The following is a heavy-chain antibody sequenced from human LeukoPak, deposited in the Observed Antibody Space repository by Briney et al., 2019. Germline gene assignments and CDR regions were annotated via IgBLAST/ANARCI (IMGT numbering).Heavy chain of an antibody. J-gene: IGHJ4*02. CDR3: ARDRDGGDAGTENY. CDR1: GGTFSSYA. Sequence: SVKVSCKASGGTFSSYAISWVRQAPGQGLEWMGRIIPILGIANYAQKFQGRVTITADKSTSTAYMELSSLRSEDTAVYYCARDRDGGDAGTENYWGQGTLVTVSS. D-gene: IGHD6-13*01. V-gene: IGHV1-69*04. CDR2: IIPILGIA.